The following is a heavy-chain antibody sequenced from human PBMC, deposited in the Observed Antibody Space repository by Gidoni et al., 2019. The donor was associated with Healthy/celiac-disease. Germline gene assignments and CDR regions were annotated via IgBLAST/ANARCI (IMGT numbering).Heavy chain of an antibody. D-gene: IGHD6-13*01. J-gene: IGHJ4*02. V-gene: IGHV3-30-3*01. CDR3: AILGSSSSDY. CDR2: ISYDGSNK. Sequence: QVQLVESGGGVVQPGRSLRLSCAASGFTFSSYAMHWVRQAPGKGLEWVAVISYDGSNKYYADSVKGRFTISRDNSKNTLYLQMNSLRAEDTAVYYCAILGSSSSDYWGQGTLVTVSS. CDR1: GFTFSSYA.